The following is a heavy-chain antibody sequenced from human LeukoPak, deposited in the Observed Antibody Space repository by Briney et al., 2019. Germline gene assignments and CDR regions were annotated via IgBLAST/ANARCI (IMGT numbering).Heavy chain of an antibody. Sequence: ASVNVSCKASGYTFSDFYMHWVRQAPGQGLEWMGVIDPSGGITSYAQKFQGRTTMTTDTSTNTFYMELSRLRSDDTAVYYCARDLYSSGLFSHNFWGQRTLVIVSS. J-gene: IGHJ4*02. D-gene: IGHD6-19*01. CDR1: GYTFSDFY. CDR3: ARDLYSSGLFSHNF. CDR2: IDPSGGIT. V-gene: IGHV1-46*01.